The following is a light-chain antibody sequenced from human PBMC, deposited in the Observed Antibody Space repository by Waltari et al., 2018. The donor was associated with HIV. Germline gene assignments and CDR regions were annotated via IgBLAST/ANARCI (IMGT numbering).Light chain of an antibody. CDR2: LGS. CDR1: QSLLHSNGYNY. Sequence: DIVMTQSPLSLPVTPGEPASISCRSSQSLLHSNGYNYLDWYLQKPGQSPQLLIYLGSNRASGVPDRFSGSGSGTDFTLKISRVEAEDVGVYYCMQALQTSITFGQGT. CDR3: MQALQTSIT. J-gene: IGKJ5*01. V-gene: IGKV2-28*01.